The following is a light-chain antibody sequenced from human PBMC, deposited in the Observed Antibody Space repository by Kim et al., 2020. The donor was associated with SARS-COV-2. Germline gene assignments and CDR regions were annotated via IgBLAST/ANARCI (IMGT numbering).Light chain of an antibody. CDR3: QSYDNILSGYV. CDR2: GDI. J-gene: IGLJ1*01. V-gene: IGLV1-40*01. Sequence: QRVTISCTWISANIGAVYEVHLYQKRPRTAPKRLFYGDINRPSGGPDRFSVSKSGTSASLAITGLQTEDDADYYCQSYDNILSGYVFGTGTKVTVL. CDR1: SANIGAVYE.